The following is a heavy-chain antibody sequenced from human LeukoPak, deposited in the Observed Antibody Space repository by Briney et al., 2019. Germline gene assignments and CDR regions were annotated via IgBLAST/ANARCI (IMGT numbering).Heavy chain of an antibody. CDR1: GFTSSSSA. V-gene: IGHV3-23*01. J-gene: IGHJ4*02. CDR3: AKDRPIFKD. CDR2: ISGSGGAT. Sequence: GSLRLSCAASGFTSSSSAMSWVRQAPGRGLEWVSTISGSGGATYYAVSVKGRFTISSDNSKNTLYLQMNSLRAEDTAVYYCAKDRPIFKDWGQGTQVTVSS.